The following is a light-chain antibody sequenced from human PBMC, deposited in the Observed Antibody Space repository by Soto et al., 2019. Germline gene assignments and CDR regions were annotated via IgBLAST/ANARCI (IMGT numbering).Light chain of an antibody. Sequence: QFVRTQPPSVYGAPGQRVTISCTGSSSNIGAGYEVHWYQQLPGTAPKLLIYGNSNRPSGVPDRFSGAKSGTSASLAITGLQAEDEADYYCQSYDNSLNGYVFGTGTKLTVL. CDR2: GNS. J-gene: IGLJ1*01. V-gene: IGLV1-40*01. CDR3: QSYDNSLNGYV. CDR1: SSNIGAGYE.